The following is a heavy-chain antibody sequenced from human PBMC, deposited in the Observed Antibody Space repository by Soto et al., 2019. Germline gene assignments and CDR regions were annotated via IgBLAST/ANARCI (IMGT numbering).Heavy chain of an antibody. CDR1: GGSISSYY. V-gene: IGHV4-4*07. D-gene: IGHD3-22*01. CDR3: ARDRGYYDSSGYYHRVGYYYYGMDV. CDR2: IYTSGST. J-gene: IGHJ6*02. Sequence: LSLTCTVSGGSISSYYWSWIRQPAGKGLEWIGRIYTSGSTNYNPSLKSRVTMSVDTSKNQFSLKLSSVTAADTAVYYCARDRGYYDSSGYYHRVGYYYYGMDVWGQGTTVTVSS.